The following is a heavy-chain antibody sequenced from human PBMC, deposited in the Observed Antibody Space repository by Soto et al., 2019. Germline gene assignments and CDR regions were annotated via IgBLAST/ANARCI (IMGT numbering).Heavy chain of an antibody. CDR3: ARVADIVLIPALDY. CDR1: GYTFTTYS. Sequence: QVQLVQSGAEVKRPGASVNVSCKASGYTFTTYSLSWVRQAPGQGLVWMGWISPFNGDATYAQKFQDRVTLTTDTSTSTAYMELRRLRDDDTAVYYCARVADIVLIPALDYWGRGTLVIVSS. D-gene: IGHD2-8*02. J-gene: IGHJ4*02. CDR2: ISPFNGDA. V-gene: IGHV1-18*04.